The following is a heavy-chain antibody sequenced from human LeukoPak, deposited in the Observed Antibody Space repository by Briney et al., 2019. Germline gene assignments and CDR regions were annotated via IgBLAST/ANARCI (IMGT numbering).Heavy chain of an antibody. D-gene: IGHD5-12*01. V-gene: IGHV4-39*01. CDR2: IYYSGST. CDR1: GGSISSSSYY. J-gene: IGHJ5*02. CDR3: ARAKGIVATSEFDP. Sequence: SETLSLTCTVSGGSISSSSYYWGWIRQPPGKGLEWIGSIYYSGSTYYNPSLKSRVTISVDTSKNQFSLQLNSVTPEDTAVYYCARAKGIVATSEFDPWGQGTLVTVSS.